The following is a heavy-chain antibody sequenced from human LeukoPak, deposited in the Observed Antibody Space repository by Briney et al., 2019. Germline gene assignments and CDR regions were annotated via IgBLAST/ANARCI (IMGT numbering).Heavy chain of an antibody. CDR1: GFTFSDHY. J-gene: IGHJ4*02. D-gene: IGHD3-22*01. CDR2: TRNKANNYTT. CDR3: AGSYDSSDYSFDY. V-gene: IGHV3-72*01. Sequence: GGSLRLSCAASGFTFSDHYMDWVRQAPGRGLEWVGRTRNKANNYTTEYAASVKGRFTISRDDSKNSLYLQMNSLKTEDTAVYYCAGSYDSSDYSFDYWGQGTLVTVSS.